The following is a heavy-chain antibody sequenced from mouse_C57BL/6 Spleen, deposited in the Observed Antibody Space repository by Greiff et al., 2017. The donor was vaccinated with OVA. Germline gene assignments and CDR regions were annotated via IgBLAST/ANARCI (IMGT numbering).Heavy chain of an antibody. D-gene: IGHD2-5*01. Sequence: QVQLQQSGAELVKPGASVKISCKASGYAFSSYWMNWVTQRPGKGLEWIGQIYPGDGDTNYNGKFKGKATLTADKSSSTAYMQLSSLTSEDSAVYFCARERDSNFDYWGQGTTLTVSS. CDR2: IYPGDGDT. J-gene: IGHJ2*01. CDR3: ARERDSNFDY. V-gene: IGHV1-80*01. CDR1: GYAFSSYW.